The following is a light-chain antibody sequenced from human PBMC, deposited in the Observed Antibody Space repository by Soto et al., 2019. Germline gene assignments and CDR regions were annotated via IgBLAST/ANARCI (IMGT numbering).Light chain of an antibody. CDR1: QGVSRK. CDR2: GAS. Sequence: MTQSPSSLSASVGDGVTFSCSASQGVSRKLAWYQHKPGQAPRLLISGASTGATGIPARFSGSGSGTEFTLTISSLQSEDCAIYYCQQYHTWPITFGGGDQGGYQ. V-gene: IGKV3-15*01. J-gene: IGKJ4*01. CDR3: QQYHTWPIT.